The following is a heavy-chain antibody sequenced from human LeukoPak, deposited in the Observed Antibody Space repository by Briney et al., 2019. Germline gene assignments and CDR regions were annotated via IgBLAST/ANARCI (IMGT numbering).Heavy chain of an antibody. CDR1: GGSFSGYY. J-gene: IGHJ6*03. V-gene: IGHV4-34*01. D-gene: IGHD3-22*01. CDR3: ARVSRHSNGYYYYYYYMDV. CDR2: INHSGST. Sequence: SETLSLTCAVYGGSFSGYYWSWIRQPPGKGLEWIGEINHSGSTNYNPSLKSRVTISVDTSKNQFSLKLSSVTAADTTMYYCARVSRHSNGYYYYYYYMDVWGKGTTVTVSS.